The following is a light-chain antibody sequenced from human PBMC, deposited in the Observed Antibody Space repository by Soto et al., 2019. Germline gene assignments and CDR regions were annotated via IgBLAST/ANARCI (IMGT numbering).Light chain of an antibody. V-gene: IGKV1-39*01. J-gene: IGKJ4*02. CDR2: AAS. Sequence: DIQMTQPPSSLSASVGDRVTITCRASQSISSYLNWYQQKPGKAPKLLIYAASSLQSGVPSRFSGSGSGTDFTLTISSLQPEDFATYYCQQSYSTPLTVGGGTKVDSK. CDR1: QSISSY. CDR3: QQSYSTPLT.